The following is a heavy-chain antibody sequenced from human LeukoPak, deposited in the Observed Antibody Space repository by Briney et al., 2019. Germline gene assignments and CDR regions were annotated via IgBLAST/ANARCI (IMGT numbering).Heavy chain of an antibody. V-gene: IGHV3-15*01. J-gene: IGHJ4*02. CDR2: IKTKGEGGTV. CDR1: GFTFSNAW. CDR3: MSDLDN. Sequence: GGSLRLSCAASGFTFSNAWMTWVRQAQGKGLEWVGRIKTKGEGGTVDYAAPVKGRFTISRDDSKNTLYLQMNSLKTEDTAIYYCMSDLDNWGQGTLVTVSS.